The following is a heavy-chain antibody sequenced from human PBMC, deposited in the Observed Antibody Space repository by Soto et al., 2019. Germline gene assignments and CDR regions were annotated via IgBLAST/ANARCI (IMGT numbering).Heavy chain of an antibody. Sequence: QVELQESGPGRVKPSQTLSLTCTVSGESITTGGYWSWVRLLPGKGLEWMGYIFYSGSTYYNPSTSLKGRLSMSVDTSKNQFSLNLISVTAADTAVYFCATTTGSGRLDFWGQGTLVSVSS. D-gene: IGHD3-10*01. J-gene: IGHJ4*02. CDR1: GESITTGGY. CDR2: IFYSGST. CDR3: ATTTGSGRLDF. V-gene: IGHV4-31*03.